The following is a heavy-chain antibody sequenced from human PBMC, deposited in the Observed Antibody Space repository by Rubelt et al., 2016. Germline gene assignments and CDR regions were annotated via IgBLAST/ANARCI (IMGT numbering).Heavy chain of an antibody. CDR1: GYTFTSYG. V-gene: IGHV1-18*01. CDR3: ARVMITFGGVIEVGWFDP. CDR2: ISAYNGNT. Sequence: QVQLVQSGAEVKKPGASVKVSCKASGYTFTSYGISWVRRAPGQGLEWMGGISAYNGNTHYAQKLQGRVTMTTETATSTAYMELRSLRSDATAVYYCARVMITFGGVIEVGWFDPWGQGTLVTVSS. D-gene: IGHD3-16*02. J-gene: IGHJ5*02.